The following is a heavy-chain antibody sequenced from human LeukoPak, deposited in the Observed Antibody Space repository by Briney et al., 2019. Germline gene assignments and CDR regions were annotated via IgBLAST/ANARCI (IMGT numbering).Heavy chain of an antibody. D-gene: IGHD5-24*01. CDR3: ARGRDRSKAGDH. J-gene: IGHJ4*02. Sequence: PSETLSLLCAVYGGPCSDYYCSWIRQPPGKGLEWIGEIHPYGTFYYNSSLRSRLTISIDTSKTQFSLRLTSVTAADTAFYYCARGRDRSKAGDHWGQGTLVTVSS. CDR2: IHPYGTF. V-gene: IGHV4-34*01. CDR1: GGPCSDYY.